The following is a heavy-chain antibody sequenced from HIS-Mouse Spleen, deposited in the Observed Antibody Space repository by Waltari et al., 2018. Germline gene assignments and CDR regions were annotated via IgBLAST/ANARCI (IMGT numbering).Heavy chain of an antibody. D-gene: IGHD1-26*01. J-gene: IGHJ3*02. V-gene: IGHV3-66*01. Sequence: EVQLVESGGGLVQPGGSLRLSCAASGFTVSSNYMSWVRQAPGKGLEWVSVIYSGGSTYYADSVKGRFTISRDNSKNTLYLQMNSLRAEDTAVYYCARGHSGSYYAFDIWGQGTMVTVSS. CDR2: IYSGGST. CDR1: GFTVSSNY. CDR3: ARGHSGSYYAFDI.